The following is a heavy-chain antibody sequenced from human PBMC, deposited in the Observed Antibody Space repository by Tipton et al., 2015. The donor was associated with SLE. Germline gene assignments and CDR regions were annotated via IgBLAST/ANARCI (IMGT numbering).Heavy chain of an antibody. Sequence: SLRLSCAASGFTFSSYWMSWVRQAPGKGLEWVANIKQDGSGKYYVDSVKGRFTISRDNAKNSLYLQMNSLRAEDTAVYYCARGDETIAAAGTDYWGQGTLVTVSS. CDR2: IKQDGSGK. CDR3: ARGDETIAAAGTDY. V-gene: IGHV3-7*01. J-gene: IGHJ4*02. CDR1: GFTFSSYW. D-gene: IGHD6-13*01.